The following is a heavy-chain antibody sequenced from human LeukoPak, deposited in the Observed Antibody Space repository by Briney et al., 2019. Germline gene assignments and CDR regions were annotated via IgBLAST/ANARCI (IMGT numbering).Heavy chain of an antibody. D-gene: IGHD3-16*01. J-gene: IGHJ6*02. CDR3: ARGGCLDV. CDR1: GLTFSSYW. CDR2: INHNGNVN. V-gene: IGHV3-7*03. Sequence: PGGSLRLSCAASGLTFSSYWMNWARQAAGKGLEWVASINHNGNVNYYVDSVKSRFTITRDNAKNSLYLQMSNLRAEDTAVYFCARGGCLDVWGQGATVTVAS.